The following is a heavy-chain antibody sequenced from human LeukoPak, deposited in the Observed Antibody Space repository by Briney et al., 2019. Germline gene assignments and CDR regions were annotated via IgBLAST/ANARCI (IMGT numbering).Heavy chain of an antibody. CDR3: ASGEVADYFDY. Sequence: KPSETLSLTCTVSGGSISSYYWSRIRQPPGKGLEWIGYIYYSGSTNYNPSLKSRVTISVDTSKNQFSLKLSSVTAADTAVYYCASGEVADYFDYWGQGTLVTVSS. J-gene: IGHJ4*02. CDR2: IYYSGST. D-gene: IGHD3-16*01. V-gene: IGHV4-59*01. CDR1: GGSISSYY.